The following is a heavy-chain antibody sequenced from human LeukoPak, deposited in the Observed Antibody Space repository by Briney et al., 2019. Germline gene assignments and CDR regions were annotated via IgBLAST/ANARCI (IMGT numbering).Heavy chain of an antibody. CDR1: GGSISSSSYY. V-gene: IGHV4-39*07. Sequence: SETLSLTCTVSGGSISSSSYYWGWIRQPPGKGLEWIGEINHSGSTNYNPSLKSRVTISVDTSKNQFSLKVSSVTAADTAVYYCARCSSTSCYMSDYWGQGTLVTVSS. D-gene: IGHD2-2*02. J-gene: IGHJ4*02. CDR3: ARCSSTSCYMSDY. CDR2: INHSGST.